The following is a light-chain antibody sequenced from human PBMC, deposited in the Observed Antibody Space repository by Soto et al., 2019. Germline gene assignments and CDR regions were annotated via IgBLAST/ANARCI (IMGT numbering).Light chain of an antibody. Sequence: DIQMTQSPSTLSGFVGGRVTITCRASQTISSWLAWYQQKPGKATKIMIYKASTLKSGVESRFSGSGSGTEFTLIISRLQTDDFATYYCQNYNSYSEALGQGTKGDIK. CDR2: KAS. J-gene: IGKJ1*01. CDR3: QNYNSYSEA. V-gene: IGKV1-5*03. CDR1: QTISSW.